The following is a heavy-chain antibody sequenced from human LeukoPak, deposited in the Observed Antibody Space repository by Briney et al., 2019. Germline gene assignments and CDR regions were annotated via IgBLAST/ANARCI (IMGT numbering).Heavy chain of an antibody. J-gene: IGHJ6*03. CDR2: IYHSGST. CDR3: ARKGRSYSWNFSGYSYYMDV. CDR1: GASISSSNW. Sequence: PSETLSLACAVSGASISSSNWWNWVRQPPGKGLEWIGEIYHSGSTNYTPSLKSRVTISVDKSKSQFSLKLSSVTAADTAVYYCARKGRSYSWNFSGYSYYMDVWGKGTTVTISS. V-gene: IGHV4-4*02. D-gene: IGHD1-7*01.